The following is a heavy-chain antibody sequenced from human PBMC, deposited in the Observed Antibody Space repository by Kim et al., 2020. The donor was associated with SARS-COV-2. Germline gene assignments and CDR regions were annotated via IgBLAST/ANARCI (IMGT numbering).Heavy chain of an antibody. V-gene: IGHV1-46*01. J-gene: IGHJ3*02. D-gene: IGHD3-16*01. Sequence: AKKCQGRVNITRDTSTGTVYMGLSSLRSEDTAVYYCARDFGANPQDAFDIWGQGTMVTVSS. CDR3: ARDFGANPQDAFDI.